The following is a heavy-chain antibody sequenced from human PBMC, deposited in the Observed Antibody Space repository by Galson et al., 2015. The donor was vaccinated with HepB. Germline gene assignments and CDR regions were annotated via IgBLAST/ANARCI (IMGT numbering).Heavy chain of an antibody. Sequence: SLRLSCAASGFTFSSYWMSWVRQAPGKGLEWVAVIWYDGSNKYYADSVKGRSTISRDNSKNTLYLQMNSLRAEDTAVYYCAREPHRGYYDSSGYQGVFDYWGQGTLVTVSS. J-gene: IGHJ4*02. CDR3: AREPHRGYYDSSGYQGVFDY. V-gene: IGHV3-33*08. D-gene: IGHD3-22*01. CDR1: GFTFSSYW. CDR2: IWYDGSNK.